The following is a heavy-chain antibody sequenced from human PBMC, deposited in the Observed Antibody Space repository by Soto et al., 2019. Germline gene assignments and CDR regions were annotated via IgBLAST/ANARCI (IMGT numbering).Heavy chain of an antibody. CDR3: ARVFLVVNRFDP. CDR2: INHSGST. V-gene: IGHV4-34*01. Sequence: SETLSLTCAVYGGSFSGYYWSWIRQPPGKGLEWIGEINHSGSTNYNPSLKSRVTISVDTSKNQFSLKLSSVTAADTAVYYCARVFLVVNRFDPWGQGTLVTVSS. J-gene: IGHJ5*02. D-gene: IGHD3-22*01. CDR1: GGSFSGYY.